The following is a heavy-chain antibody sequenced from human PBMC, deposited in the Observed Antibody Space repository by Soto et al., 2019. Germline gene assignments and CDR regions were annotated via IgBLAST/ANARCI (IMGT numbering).Heavy chain of an antibody. CDR3: ASLIEISDYHLYNWFDP. CDR1: GGSISSSNW. Sequence: QVQLQESGPGLVKPSGTLSLTCAVSGGSISSSNWWSWVRQPPGKGLEWIGEIYHSGSTNYNPSLKSRVTISVDKSKNQFSLKLSSVTAADTVVYYCASLIEISDYHLYNWFDPWGQGTLVTVSS. CDR2: IYHSGST. D-gene: IGHD3-16*01. V-gene: IGHV4-4*02. J-gene: IGHJ5*02.